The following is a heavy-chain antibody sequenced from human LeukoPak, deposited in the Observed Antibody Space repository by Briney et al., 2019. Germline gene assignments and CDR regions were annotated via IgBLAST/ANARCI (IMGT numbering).Heavy chain of an antibody. Sequence: PSQTLSLTCTVSGGSISSGSYYWSWIRQPAGKGLEWIGRIYTSGSTNYNPSLKSRVTISVDTSKNQFSLKLSSVSAADTAVYYCAREGYDSSDYETLNFDYWGQGTLVTVSS. D-gene: IGHD3-22*01. V-gene: IGHV4-61*02. CDR1: GGSISSGSYY. J-gene: IGHJ4*02. CDR2: IYTSGST. CDR3: AREGYDSSDYETLNFDY.